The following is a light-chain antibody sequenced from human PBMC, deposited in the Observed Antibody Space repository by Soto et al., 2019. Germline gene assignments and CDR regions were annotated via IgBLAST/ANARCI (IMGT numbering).Light chain of an antibody. V-gene: IGKV3-20*01. CDR2: GAS. J-gene: IGKJ1*01. Sequence: EIVLTQSPGTLSLSLGERATLSCRASQSISSSYIAWYQQKPGQATRLLIYGASSRATGIPDRFSGSGSGTDFTLTISRLEPEDFAVYYCQQYGRTFGQGTKVDIK. CDR1: QSISSSY. CDR3: QQYGRT.